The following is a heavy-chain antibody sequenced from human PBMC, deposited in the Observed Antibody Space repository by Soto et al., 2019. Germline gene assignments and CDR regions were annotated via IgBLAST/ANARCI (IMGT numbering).Heavy chain of an antibody. Sequence: EVQLVESGGGLVKPGGSLRLSCAASGFTFSSYSMNWVRQAPGKGLEWVSSISSSSSYIYYADSVKGRFTISRDNAKNSRYLKMNRLRAEYTAVYYWARSPTPNWFDPWGQGTLVTVSS. CDR2: ISSSSSYI. V-gene: IGHV3-21*01. CDR1: GFTFSSYS. J-gene: IGHJ5*02. CDR3: ARSPTPNWFDP.